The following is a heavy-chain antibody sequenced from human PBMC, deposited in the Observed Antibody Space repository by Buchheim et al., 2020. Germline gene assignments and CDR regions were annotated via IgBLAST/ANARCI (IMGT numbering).Heavy chain of an antibody. CDR3: ASDWSYALDV. V-gene: IGHV3-74*01. CDR1: GLAFNNRW. CDR2: VNSDESTT. J-gene: IGHJ6*02. Sequence: EVQLVESGGGLVQPGGSLRLSCAVSGLAFNNRWMHWVRQAPGKGLAWVSHVNSDESTTTYADSVKGRFTISRDNAKNTLYLQMNSLRAEDTAVYYCASDWSYALDVWGQGTT.